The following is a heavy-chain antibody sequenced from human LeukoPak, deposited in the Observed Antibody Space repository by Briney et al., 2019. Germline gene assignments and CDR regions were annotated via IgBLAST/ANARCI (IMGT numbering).Heavy chain of an antibody. D-gene: IGHD5-18*01. CDR3: ANTDTPMAPPGDY. CDR2: INPSGGTT. CDR1: GYTFTSYF. Sequence: ASVKVSCKASGYTFTSYFMHWVRQAPGQGLEWMGIINPSGGTTSYAQKFQDRVTMTRDTSTSTVYMELSSLRSEDTAVYCCANTDTPMAPPGDYWGQGTLVTVSS. J-gene: IGHJ4*02. V-gene: IGHV1-46*01.